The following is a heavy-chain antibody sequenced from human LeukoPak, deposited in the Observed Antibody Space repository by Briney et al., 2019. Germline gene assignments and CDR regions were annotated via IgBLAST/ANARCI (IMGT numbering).Heavy chain of an antibody. J-gene: IGHJ6*02. CDR1: GFTFSNYG. Sequence: GSLSLSCAASGFTFSNYGMNWVRQAPGKGLEWVSFIISSSSYIYYADSVKGRFTISRDNAKNSLYLQMNSLRAEDTAVYYCARDTGEDDSSGYYYYWYGMDVWGQGTTVTVSS. D-gene: IGHD3-22*01. V-gene: IGHV3-21*01. CDR2: IISSSSYI. CDR3: ARDTGEDDSSGYYYYWYGMDV.